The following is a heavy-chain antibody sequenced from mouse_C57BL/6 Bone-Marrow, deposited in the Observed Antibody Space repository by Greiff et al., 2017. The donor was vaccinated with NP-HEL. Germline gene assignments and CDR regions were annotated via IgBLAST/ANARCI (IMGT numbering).Heavy chain of an antibody. V-gene: IGHV1-7*01. J-gene: IGHJ1*03. CDR3: ARFTTVVDWYFDV. D-gene: IGHD1-1*01. CDR2: TFTSSGYT. Sequence: GYTFTSSGYTKYNQKFKDKATLTADKSSSTAYMQLSSLTYEDSAVYYCARFTTVVDWYFDVWGTGTTVTVSS.